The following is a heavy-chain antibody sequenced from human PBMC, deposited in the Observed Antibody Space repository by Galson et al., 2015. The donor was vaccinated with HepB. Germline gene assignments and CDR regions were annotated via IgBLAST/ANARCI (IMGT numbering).Heavy chain of an antibody. CDR2: ISGNGDST. V-gene: IGHV3-23*01. J-gene: IGHJ5*01. D-gene: IGHD5-18*01. Sequence: LRLSCAASGFAFDSHAMSWVRQAPGRGLEWISGISGNGDSTFYADSVKGRFAVSRDNSNNMLYLQMNSLRAEDAGLYFCAKGYGLFDSWAQGILVTVSS. CDR1: GFAFDSHA. CDR3: AKGYGLFDS.